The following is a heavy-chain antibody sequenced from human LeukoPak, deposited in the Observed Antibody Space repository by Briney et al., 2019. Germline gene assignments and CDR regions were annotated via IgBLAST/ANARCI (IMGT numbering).Heavy chain of an antibody. CDR2: IYSGGST. Sequence: GGSLRLSCAASGFTVSSNYMSWVRQAPGKGLEWVSVIYSGGSTYYADSVKGRFTISRDNSKNTLYLQMNSLRAEDTAVYYCARMNVYGDYYFDYWGQGTLVTVSS. V-gene: IGHV3-66*01. D-gene: IGHD4-17*01. CDR3: ARMNVYGDYYFDY. CDR1: GFTVSSNY. J-gene: IGHJ4*02.